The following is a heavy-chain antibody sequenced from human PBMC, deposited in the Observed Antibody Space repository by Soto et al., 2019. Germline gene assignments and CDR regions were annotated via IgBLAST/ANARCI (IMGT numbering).Heavy chain of an antibody. V-gene: IGHV4-59*01. CDR3: AREQGDY. J-gene: IGHJ4*02. Sequence: SETLSLTCTVSGGSISSYYWSWIRQPPGKGLEWIGYIYYSGSTNYNPSLKSRVTISVDTSKNQFSLKLSSVTAADTAVYYCAREQGDYWGQGTLVTVSS. CDR1: GGSISSYY. CDR2: IYYSGST.